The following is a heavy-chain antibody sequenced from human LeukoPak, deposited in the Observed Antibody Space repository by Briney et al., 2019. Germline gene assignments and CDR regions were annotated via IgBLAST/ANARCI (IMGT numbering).Heavy chain of an antibody. CDR3: ARDPEAGGGWYGGWFDP. CDR2: INPNSGGT. Sequence: WASVKVSCKPSGYTFTGYYMRWVRQAPGQGLEWMGWINPNSGGTNYTQKFQGRVAMTRDTSISTAYMDLSRLRSDDTAVYYCARDPEAGGGWYGGWFDPWGQGTLVTVSS. J-gene: IGHJ5*02. CDR1: GYTFTGYY. D-gene: IGHD6-19*01. V-gene: IGHV1-2*02.